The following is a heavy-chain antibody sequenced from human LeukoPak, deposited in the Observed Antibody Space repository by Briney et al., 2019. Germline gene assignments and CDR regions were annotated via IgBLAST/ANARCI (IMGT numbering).Heavy chain of an antibody. Sequence: SETLSLTCTVSGGSISTYYWSWIRQPAGKGLEWIGRIYTSGNTDYNPSLKSRVTMSVDTSKDQFSLKLNSVTAADTAVYYCAREHFGGNYYYYYMDVLGKGTTVTISS. V-gene: IGHV4-4*07. D-gene: IGHD3-16*01. CDR2: IYTSGNT. CDR1: GGSISTYY. CDR3: AREHFGGNYYYYYMDV. J-gene: IGHJ6*03.